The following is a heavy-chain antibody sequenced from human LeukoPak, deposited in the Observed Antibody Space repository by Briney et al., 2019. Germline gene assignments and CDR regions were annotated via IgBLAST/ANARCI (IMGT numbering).Heavy chain of an antibody. J-gene: IGHJ4*02. D-gene: IGHD6-19*01. CDR1: GYIFTDYY. Sequence: GASVKVSCKASGYIFTDYYIHWVRQAPGRGLEWMAWINPNSGDTNYAQKFQGRVTMTRDTSIRTANMDLNRLTSNDTAVYYCARGRGSGRSPPDYWGQGTLVIVSS. V-gene: IGHV1-2*02. CDR3: ARGRGSGRSPPDY. CDR2: INPNSGDT.